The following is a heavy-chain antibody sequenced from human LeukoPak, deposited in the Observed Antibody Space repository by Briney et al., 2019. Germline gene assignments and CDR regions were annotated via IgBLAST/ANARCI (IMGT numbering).Heavy chain of an antibody. V-gene: IGHV3-23*01. J-gene: IGHJ5*01. CDR3: AKDGRGLPDS. CDR2: ISGSGGST. Sequence: GGSLRLSCAASGFTFSSYAMSWVRQAPGKGLEWVSAISGSGGSTYYAGSVEGRFTISRDNSKNTLYLQMNSLRVEDTAIYYCAKDGRGLPDSWGQGTLVTVSS. CDR1: GFTFSSYA. D-gene: IGHD3/OR15-3a*01.